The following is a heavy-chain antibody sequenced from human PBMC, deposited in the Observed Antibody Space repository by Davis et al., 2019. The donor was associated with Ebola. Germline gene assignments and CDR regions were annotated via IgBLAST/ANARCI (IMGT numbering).Heavy chain of an antibody. V-gene: IGHV3-21*05. CDR3: ARDLEDYDSSGIVYYYYGMDV. D-gene: IGHD3-22*01. Sequence: GGSLRLSCAASGVGFSSYSMNWVRQTPGKGLEWLSYISSSSSYIYYADSVKGRFTISRDNAKNSLYLQMNSLRAEDTAVYYCARDLEDYDSSGIVYYYYGMDVWGQGTTVTVSS. J-gene: IGHJ6*02. CDR1: GVGFSSYS. CDR2: ISSSSSYI.